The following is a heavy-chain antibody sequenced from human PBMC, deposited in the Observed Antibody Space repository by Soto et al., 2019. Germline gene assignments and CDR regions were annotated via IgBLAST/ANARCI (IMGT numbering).Heavy chain of an antibody. D-gene: IGHD3-10*01. CDR2: LSGSGSST. J-gene: IGHJ4*02. Sequence: EVQLLESGGGLVQPGGSLRLSCAASGFTFSDYAMSWVRQAPGKGLEWVSGLSGSGSSTYYADSVKGRLIISRDNSKNTLYLQMSSLRAEDSAVYYCARGSRDSYPGSRIFDLWGRGTRVTVSS. CDR3: ARGSRDSYPGSRIFDL. CDR1: GFTFSDYA. V-gene: IGHV3-23*01.